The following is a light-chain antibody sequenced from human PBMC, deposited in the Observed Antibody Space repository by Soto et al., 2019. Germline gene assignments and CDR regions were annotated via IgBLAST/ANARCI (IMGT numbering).Light chain of an antibody. V-gene: IGKV3-11*01. Sequence: EIVLTQSPATLSLSPGERATLSCRASQSVSNYLAWYQQKPGQAPRHLIYEASNRASGIPARFSGSGSGTDFTLTISSLEPEDFAVYYCQQRSYWLSFGGGTKVEIK. CDR1: QSVSNY. CDR2: EAS. J-gene: IGKJ4*01. CDR3: QQRSYWLS.